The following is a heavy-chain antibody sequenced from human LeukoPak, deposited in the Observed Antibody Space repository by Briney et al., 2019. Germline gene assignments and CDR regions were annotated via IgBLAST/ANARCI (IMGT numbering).Heavy chain of an antibody. CDR2: VYYSGST. D-gene: IGHD3-3*01. V-gene: IGHV4-59*12. CDR3: ARELYDFWSGSPSNFDY. Sequence: SETLSLTCTVSGGSISSYYWSWIRQPPGKGLEWIGYVYYSGSTNYNPSLKSRVTISVDTSKNQFSLKLSSVTAADTAVYYCARELYDFWSGSPSNFDYWGQGTLVTVSS. CDR1: GGSISSYY. J-gene: IGHJ4*02.